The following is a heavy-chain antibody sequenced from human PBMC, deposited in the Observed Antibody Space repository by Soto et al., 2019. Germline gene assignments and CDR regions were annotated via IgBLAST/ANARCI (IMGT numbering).Heavy chain of an antibody. D-gene: IGHD2-15*01. CDR3: AHRRSYCSGGSCYSGFDY. V-gene: IGHV2-5*02. CDR1: GFSLSTSGVG. CDR2: IYWDDDK. Sequence: EXXPTLVNPTQTLTLTCTFSGFSLSTSGVGVGWIRQPPGKALEWLALIYWDDDKRYSPSLKSRLTITKDTSKNQVVLTMTNMDPVDTATYYCAHRRSYCSGGSCYSGFDYWGQGTLVTVPQ. J-gene: IGHJ4*02.